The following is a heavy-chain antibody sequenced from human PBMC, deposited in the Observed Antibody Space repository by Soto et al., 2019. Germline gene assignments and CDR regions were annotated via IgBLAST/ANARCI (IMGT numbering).Heavy chain of an antibody. CDR3: ARHGAWFDP. J-gene: IGHJ5*02. CDR1: GVSISSSY. CDR2: IYYTGTT. V-gene: IGHV4-59*08. Sequence: PSETLSLTCTVSGVSISSSYWSWLRQSPGTGLEWIGYIYYTGTTNYNPSLKRRVTISLDTAKNQFSLKLSSVTAADTAVYYCARHGAWFDPWGQGTLVTVSS.